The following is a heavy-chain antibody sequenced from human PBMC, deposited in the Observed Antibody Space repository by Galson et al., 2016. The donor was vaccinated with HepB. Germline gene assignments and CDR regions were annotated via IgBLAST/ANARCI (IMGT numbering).Heavy chain of an antibody. CDR2: INTNTENP. V-gene: IGHV7-4-1*02. CDR3: ARGPRRNSTDLDY. Sequence: SCKASGYTFPFYAINWVRQAPGQGLEWMGWINTNTENPTYAQGFTGRFVFSLDTSVSTAYLLISSLEADDAAVYYCARGPRRNSTDLDYWGQGTMVTVSS. CDR1: GYTFPFYA. J-gene: IGHJ3*01. D-gene: IGHD2/OR15-2a*01.